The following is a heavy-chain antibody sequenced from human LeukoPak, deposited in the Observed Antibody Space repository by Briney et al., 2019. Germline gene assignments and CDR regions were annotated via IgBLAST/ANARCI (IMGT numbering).Heavy chain of an antibody. J-gene: IGHJ3*02. Sequence: GGSLRLSCVASGFIFSNSWMSWVRQAPGKGLEWVANIKQYGSEKYYVDSVKGRFTISRDNAKNSLYLQMNSLRAEDTAVYYCARGDYFGSGTSFIDAFDIWGQGTMVTVS. D-gene: IGHD3-10*01. CDR1: GFIFSNSW. CDR2: IKQYGSEK. V-gene: IGHV3-7*01. CDR3: ARGDYFGSGTSFIDAFDI.